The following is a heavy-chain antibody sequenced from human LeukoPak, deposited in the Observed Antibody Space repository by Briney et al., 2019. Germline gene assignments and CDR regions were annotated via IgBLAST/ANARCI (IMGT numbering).Heavy chain of an antibody. D-gene: IGHD6-19*01. CDR2: INPNSGGT. J-gene: IGHJ3*02. CDR1: GYTFTGYY. Sequence: GASVKASCKASGYTFTGYYMHWVRQAPRQGLEWMGWINPNSGGTKYAQKFQGRVTMTRDTSISTAYMELSRLRSDDTAVYYCARGRSGWTEDAFDIWGQGTMVTVSS. CDR3: ARGRSGWTEDAFDI. V-gene: IGHV1-2*02.